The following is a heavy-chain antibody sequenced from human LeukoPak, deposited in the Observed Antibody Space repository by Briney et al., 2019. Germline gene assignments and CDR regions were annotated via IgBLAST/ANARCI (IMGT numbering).Heavy chain of an antibody. J-gene: IGHJ5*02. CDR1: GGSFSGYY. CDR3: ARGRMIVVKMVLGYWFDP. D-gene: IGHD3-22*01. CDR2: INPSGST. Sequence: SETLSLTCAVYGGSFSGYYWSWIRQPPGKGLEWIGEINPSGSTNYNPSLKSRVTISVDTSKNQFSLKLSSVTAADTAVYYCARGRMIVVKMVLGYWFDPWGQGTLVTVSS. V-gene: IGHV4-34*01.